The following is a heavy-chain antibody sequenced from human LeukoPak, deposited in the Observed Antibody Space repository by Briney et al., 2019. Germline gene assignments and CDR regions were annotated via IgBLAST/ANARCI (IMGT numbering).Heavy chain of an antibody. D-gene: IGHD5-18*01. V-gene: IGHV3-48*03. CDR1: GFTFSSYE. CDR3: AREEATAVATAYYYYGMDV. J-gene: IGHJ6*04. CDR2: ISSSGSTI. Sequence: GGSLRLSCAASGFTFSSYEMNWVRQAPGKGLEWVSYISSSGSTIYYADSVEGRFTISRDNAKNSLYLQMNSLRAEDTAVYYCAREEATAVATAYYYYGMDVWGKGTTVTVSS.